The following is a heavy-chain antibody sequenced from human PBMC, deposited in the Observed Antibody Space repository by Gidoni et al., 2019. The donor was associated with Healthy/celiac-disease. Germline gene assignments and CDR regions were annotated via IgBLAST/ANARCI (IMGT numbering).Heavy chain of an antibody. Sequence: QVQLVESGGGVVQPGGSVKRSCAASGFTVSSYGMHWVRQAPGKGLEWVAFIRYDGSNKYYADSVKGRFTISRDNSKNTLYLQMNSLRAEDTAVYYCAKDYSGSYYYYYYMDVWGKGTTVTVSS. CDR1: GFTVSSYG. J-gene: IGHJ6*03. D-gene: IGHD1-26*01. CDR2: IRYDGSNK. CDR3: AKDYSGSYYYYYYMDV. V-gene: IGHV3-30*02.